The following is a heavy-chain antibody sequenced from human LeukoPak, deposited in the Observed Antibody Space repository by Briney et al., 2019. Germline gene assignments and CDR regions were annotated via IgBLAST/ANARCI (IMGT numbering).Heavy chain of an antibody. Sequence: SEILSLTCTVSGGSISSSSYYWGWIRQPPGKGLEWIGSIYYSGSTYYNPSLKSRVTISVDTSKNQFSLKLSSVTAADTAVYYCARVPAPNWSDPWGQGTLVTVSS. J-gene: IGHJ5*02. CDR2: IYYSGST. V-gene: IGHV4-39*07. CDR1: GGSISSSSYY. CDR3: ARVPAPNWSDP.